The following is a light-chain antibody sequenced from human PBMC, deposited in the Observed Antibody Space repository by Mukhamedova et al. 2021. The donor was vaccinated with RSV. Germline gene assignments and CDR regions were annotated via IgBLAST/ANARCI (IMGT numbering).Light chain of an antibody. CDR2: RDT. CDR1: KLGDKY. CDR3: QAWDSSAFYV. Sequence: GDKLGDKYPSWYQQKPGQSPVLVIYRDTKRPSGIPERFSGSNSGNTATLTISGTQAIDEADYYCQAWDSSAFYVFGTGPKVTVL. V-gene: IGLV3-1*01. J-gene: IGLJ1*01.